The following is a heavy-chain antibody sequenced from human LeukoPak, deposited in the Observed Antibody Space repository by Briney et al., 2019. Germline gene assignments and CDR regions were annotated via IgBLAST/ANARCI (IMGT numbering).Heavy chain of an antibody. J-gene: IGHJ3*02. V-gene: IGHV5-51*01. Sequence: GESLRISFKGSGYSFTSYWIGWVRQMPGKGLEWMGIIYPGDSDTRYSPSFQGQVTFSAYKSISTAYLQWSSLKASDTAMYYCARLGFGDSLRNAFDIWGQGTMVTVSS. CDR3: ARLGFGDSLRNAFDI. CDR1: GYSFTSYW. CDR2: IYPGDSDT. D-gene: IGHD3-10*01.